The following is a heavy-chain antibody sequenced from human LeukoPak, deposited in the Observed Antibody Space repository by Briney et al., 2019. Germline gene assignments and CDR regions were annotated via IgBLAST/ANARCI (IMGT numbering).Heavy chain of an antibody. CDR2: ISSSSSYI. CDR1: GFTFSSYS. Sequence: PGGSLRLSCAASGFTFSSYSMNWVRQAPGKGLEWVSSISSSSSYIYYADSVKGRLTISRDNSKNTLYLQMDSLRAEDTAVYYCARDAVNQVGIRYFDHWGQGTLVTVSS. V-gene: IGHV3-21*01. D-gene: IGHD2-21*01. J-gene: IGHJ4*02. CDR3: ARDAVNQVGIRYFDH.